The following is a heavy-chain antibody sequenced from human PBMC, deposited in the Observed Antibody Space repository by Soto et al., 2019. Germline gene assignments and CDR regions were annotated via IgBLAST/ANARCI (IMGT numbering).Heavy chain of an antibody. CDR2: ISGSSSTT. V-gene: IGHV3-48*01. J-gene: IGHJ4*02. Sequence: GGSLRLSCAASGFTFSSYSMNWVRQAPGKGLEWVSYISGSSSTTYYADSVKGRFTISRDNSKNTLYLQMNSLRAEDTAVYYCAKDEYSINRSNYWGQGTLVTVSS. CDR3: AKDEYSINRSNY. CDR1: GFTFSSYS. D-gene: IGHD6-6*01.